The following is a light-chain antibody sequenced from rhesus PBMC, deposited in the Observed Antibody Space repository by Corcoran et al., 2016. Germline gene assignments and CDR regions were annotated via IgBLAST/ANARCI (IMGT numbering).Light chain of an antibody. CDR2: EVS. J-gene: IGLJ1*01. CDR3: SSYASSSNYI. CDR1: SNDVGGYDY. Sequence: QAALTQPPSVSGSPGQSVTISCTGTSNDVGGYDYVSWYQQHPGTAPKLMIYEVSKRPSGVSDRFSGSKSGNTASLPISGLQDEDEADYYCSSYASSSNYIFGAGTRLTVL. V-gene: IGLV2-13*02.